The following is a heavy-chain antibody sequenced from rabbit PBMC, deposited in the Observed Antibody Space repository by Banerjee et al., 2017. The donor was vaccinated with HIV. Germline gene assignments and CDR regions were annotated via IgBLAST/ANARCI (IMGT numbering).Heavy chain of an antibody. Sequence: QAQLEESGGDLVKPEGSLTLTCTASGFSFSDNYVMCWVRQAPGKGLEWIGCINTSSGNTVYASWAKGRFTISKTSSTTVTLQMTSLTAADTATYFCARGGWSRVWGDLWGPGTLVTVS. J-gene: IGHJ6*01. D-gene: IGHD4-1*01. CDR3: ARGGWSRVWGDL. CDR1: GFSFSDNYV. V-gene: IGHV1S45*01. CDR2: INTSSGNT.